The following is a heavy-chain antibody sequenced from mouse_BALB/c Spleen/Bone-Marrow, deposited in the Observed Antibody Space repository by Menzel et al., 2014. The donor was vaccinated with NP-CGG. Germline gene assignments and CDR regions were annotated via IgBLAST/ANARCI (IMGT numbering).Heavy chain of an antibody. CDR1: GFNIKDTY. Sequence: VQLQQSGAEIVKPGASVKLSCTASGFNIKDTYMDWVKQRPEQGLEWIGRIDPANGNTKYDPNFQGKAPIAADTSSNTAYLQFNSLTSEDAAVYYCARGYDEGFAYWVQWTLVTVSA. V-gene: IGHV14-3*02. CDR3: ARGYDEGFAY. J-gene: IGHJ3*01. D-gene: IGHD2-12*01. CDR2: IDPANGNT.